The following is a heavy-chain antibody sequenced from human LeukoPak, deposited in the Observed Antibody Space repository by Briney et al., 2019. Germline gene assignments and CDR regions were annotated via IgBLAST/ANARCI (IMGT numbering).Heavy chain of an antibody. J-gene: IGHJ4*02. Sequence: SETLSLTCTVSGGSISTYYWSWIRQPPGKGLEWIAFIYYSGRTNYNPSLKSRVTISVDTSKNQFSLKLTSVTAADTAVYYCARHGGGAADFDYWGQGTLVTVSS. CDR2: IYYSGRT. CDR3: ARHGGGAADFDY. V-gene: IGHV4-59*08. CDR1: GGSISTYY. D-gene: IGHD3-16*01.